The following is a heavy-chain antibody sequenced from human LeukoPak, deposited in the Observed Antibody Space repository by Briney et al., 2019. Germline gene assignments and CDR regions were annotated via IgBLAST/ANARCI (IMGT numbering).Heavy chain of an antibody. J-gene: IGHJ6*03. CDR1: GFAFSDYT. V-gene: IGHV3-21*01. CDR2: ISSSSTYI. D-gene: IGHD3-3*01. CDR3: ARANSGYYDFWSGYSLLDYMDV. Sequence: GGSLRLSCAASGFAFSDYTMNWVRQAPGKGLEWVSSISSSSTYIYYADSVEGRFTISRDNAKNSLYLQMNSLRAEDTAVYYCARANSGYYDFWSGYSLLDYMDVWGKGTTVTVSS.